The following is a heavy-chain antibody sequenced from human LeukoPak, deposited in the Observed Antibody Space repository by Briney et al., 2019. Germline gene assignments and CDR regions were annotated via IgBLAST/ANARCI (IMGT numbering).Heavy chain of an antibody. D-gene: IGHD4-17*01. CDR3: ARYGTDPFDI. CDR2: INNDGSNT. V-gene: IGHV3-74*01. CDR1: GFTFSRYW. J-gene: IGHJ3*02. Sequence: GGSLRLSCAASGFTFSRYWMHWVRQAPGKGLVWVSRINNDGSNTYYADSVKGRFTISRDNAKNKLYLQMDGLRAEDTALYYCARYGTDPFDIWGQGTLVTVSS.